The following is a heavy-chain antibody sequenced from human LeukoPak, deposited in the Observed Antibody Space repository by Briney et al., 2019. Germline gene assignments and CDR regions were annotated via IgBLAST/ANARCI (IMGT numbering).Heavy chain of an antibody. D-gene: IGHD3-22*01. J-gene: IGHJ5*02. Sequence: SETLSLTCTVSGGSISSYYWSWIRQPAGKGLEWIGRIYTSGSTNYNPSLKSRVTISVDTSKNQFSLKLSSVTAADTAVYYCARGRYYYDSSGYYSNWFGPWGQGTLVTVSS. V-gene: IGHV4-4*07. CDR1: GGSISSYY. CDR3: ARGRYYYDSSGYYSNWFGP. CDR2: IYTSGST.